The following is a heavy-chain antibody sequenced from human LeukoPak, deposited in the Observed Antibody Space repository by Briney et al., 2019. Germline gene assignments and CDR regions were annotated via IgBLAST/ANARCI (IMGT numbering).Heavy chain of an antibody. CDR1: GFTVNHNY. D-gene: IGHD2-2*01. Sequence: GGSLRLSCAASGFTVNHNYMSWVRQAPGKGLEWVSVIYSGGSTYHADSVKGRFSISRDNSKNMVYLQMNSLTAEDTAVYYCAREASRCSSTSCPNDYWGQGTLVTVSS. CDR2: IYSGGST. V-gene: IGHV3-66*01. CDR3: AREASRCSSTSCPNDY. J-gene: IGHJ4*02.